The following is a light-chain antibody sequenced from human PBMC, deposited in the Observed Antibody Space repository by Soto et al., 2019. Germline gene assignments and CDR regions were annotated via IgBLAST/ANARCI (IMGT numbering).Light chain of an antibody. CDR2: DNL. Sequence: QAVVTQSPSVSAAPGQKVSISCSGSNSNIGNNYVSWYQQLPGTAPKLLIYDNLKRPSGIPDRFSGSRSGTSASLAISGLQSEDEADYYCATWDDRLNGYVFGSGTKVTVL. V-gene: IGLV1-51*01. J-gene: IGLJ1*01. CDR3: ATWDDRLNGYV. CDR1: NSNIGNNY.